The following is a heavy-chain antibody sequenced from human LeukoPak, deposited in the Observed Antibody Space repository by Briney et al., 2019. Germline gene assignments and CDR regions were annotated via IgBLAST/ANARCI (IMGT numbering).Heavy chain of an antibody. V-gene: IGHV3-20*04. Sequence: GGSLRLSCAASGFSFDDYGLTWVRQAPGKGLEWVSGINWNGDSTDYADSVKGRFAISRDNAKNSLYLQMNTLRDEDTAVYYCARAVGPFDYWGQGTLVTVSS. CDR1: GFSFDDYG. J-gene: IGHJ4*02. CDR3: ARAVGPFDY. D-gene: IGHD3-16*01. CDR2: INWNGDST.